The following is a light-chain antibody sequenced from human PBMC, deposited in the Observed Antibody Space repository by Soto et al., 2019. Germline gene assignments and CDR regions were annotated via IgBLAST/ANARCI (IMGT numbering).Light chain of an antibody. V-gene: IGLV2-8*01. CDR1: SRDVGAYEH. CDR3: SSYAGSNTLV. CDR2: EVN. J-gene: IGLJ2*01. Sequence: QSALTQPPYASGTPGQSVTISCTGSSRDVGAYEHVAWYDQHPGKAPKLIIYEVNKRPSGVPNRFSGSKSGNTASLIVSGLQAEDEAYYYCSSYAGSNTLVFGGGTKLTVL.